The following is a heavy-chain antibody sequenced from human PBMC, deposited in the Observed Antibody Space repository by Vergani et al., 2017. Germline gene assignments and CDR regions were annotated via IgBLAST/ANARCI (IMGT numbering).Heavy chain of an antibody. CDR3: ARRLERRAAALDY. CDR1: GFTFSDYY. V-gene: IGHV3-11*05. Sequence: QVQLVESGGGLVKPGGSLRLSCAASGFTFSDYYMSWIRQAPGKGLEWVSYISSSSSYTNYADSVKGRFTISRDNAKNSLYLQMNSLRAEDTAVYYCARRLERRAAALDYWGQGTLVTVSS. J-gene: IGHJ4*02. CDR2: ISSSSSYT. D-gene: IGHD1-1*01.